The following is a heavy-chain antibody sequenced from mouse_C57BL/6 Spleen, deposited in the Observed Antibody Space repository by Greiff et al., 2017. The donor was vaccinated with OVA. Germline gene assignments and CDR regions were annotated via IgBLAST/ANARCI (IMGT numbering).Heavy chain of an antibody. CDR3: ARGGDYYWFAY. CDR2: ISYSGST. V-gene: IGHV3-1*01. J-gene: IGHJ3*01. D-gene: IGHD1-1*01. CDR1: GYSITSGYD. Sequence: EVQLVESGPGMVKPSQSLSLTCTVTGYSITSGYDWHWIRHFPGNKLEWMGYISYSGSTNYNPSLKSRISITHDTSKNHFFLKLNSVTTEDTATYYCARGGDYYWFAYWGQGTLVTVSA.